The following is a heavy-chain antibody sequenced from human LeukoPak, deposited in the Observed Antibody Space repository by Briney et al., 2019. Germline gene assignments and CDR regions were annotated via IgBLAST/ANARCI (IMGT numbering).Heavy chain of an antibody. J-gene: IGHJ5*02. CDR1: GDSVSSNSAA. D-gene: IGHD1-20*01. V-gene: IGHV6-1*01. Sequence: SQTLSPTCAISGDSVSSNSAAWNWIRQSPSRGLEWLGRTYYRSKWYNDYAVSVKSRITINPDTSKNQFSLQLNSVTPEDTAVYYCARSARYNWNDLGWFDPWGQGTLVTVS. CDR2: TYYRSKWYN. CDR3: ARSARYNWNDLGWFDP.